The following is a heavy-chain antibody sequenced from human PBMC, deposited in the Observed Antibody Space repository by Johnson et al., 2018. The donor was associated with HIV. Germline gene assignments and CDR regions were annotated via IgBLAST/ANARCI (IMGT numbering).Heavy chain of an antibody. Sequence: VQLVESGGGLVQPGGSLRLSCAASGFTVSSNYMSWVRQAPGKGLEWVSVIYSGGSTYYADSVKGRFTISRDDSKNTLYLQMNSLKTEDTAVYYCATDVPSAPYYNAFDIWGQGTMVTVSS. CDR2: IYSGGST. J-gene: IGHJ3*02. CDR3: ATDVPSAPYYNAFDI. V-gene: IGHV3-66*01. CDR1: GFTVSSNY. D-gene: IGHD1-26*01.